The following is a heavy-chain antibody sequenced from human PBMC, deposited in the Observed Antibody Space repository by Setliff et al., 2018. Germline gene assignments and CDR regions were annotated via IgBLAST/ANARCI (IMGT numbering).Heavy chain of an antibody. CDR2: SHHSGRT. CDR3: ARGRDFFWVIDY. J-gene: IGHJ4*02. D-gene: IGHD3-16*01. CDR1: GESFSDYY. V-gene: IGHV4-34*01. Sequence: PPETLSLTCAVYGESFSDYYWKNDYDRSWIRQPPGKGMEWIGESHHSGRTIYNPPLESRTTISVDTSMKQFSLGLSSVTAADPALYYCARGRDFFWVIDYRGQGMLVTVSS.